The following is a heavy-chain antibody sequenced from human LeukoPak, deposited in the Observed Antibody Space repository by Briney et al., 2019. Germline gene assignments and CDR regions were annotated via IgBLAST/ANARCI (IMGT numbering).Heavy chain of an antibody. V-gene: IGHV5-51*01. Sequence: GESLKISFKGSGSRFTSYWIGWVRPMPGKGLEWMGIIYPGDSDTRYSPSSQGQVTISADKSISTAYLQWSSLKASDTAMYYCARPDGSGGFDPWGQGTLVTVSS. J-gene: IGHJ5*02. CDR1: GSRFTSYW. D-gene: IGHD3-10*01. CDR3: ARPDGSGGFDP. CDR2: IYPGDSDT.